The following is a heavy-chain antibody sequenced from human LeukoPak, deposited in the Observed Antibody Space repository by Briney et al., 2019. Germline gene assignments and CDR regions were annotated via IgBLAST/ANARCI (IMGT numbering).Heavy chain of an antibody. Sequence: SVEVSCKASGGTFSSYAISWVRQAPGQGLEWMGGIIPIFGTANYAQKFQGRVTITTDESTSTAYMELSSLRSEDTAVYYCARGRRIVATITPFDYWGQGTLVTVSS. D-gene: IGHD5-12*01. V-gene: IGHV1-69*05. CDR1: GGTFSSYA. J-gene: IGHJ4*02. CDR2: IIPIFGTA. CDR3: ARGRRIVATITPFDY.